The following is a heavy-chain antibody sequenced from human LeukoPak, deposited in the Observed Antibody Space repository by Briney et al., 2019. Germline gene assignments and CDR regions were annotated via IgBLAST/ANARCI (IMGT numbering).Heavy chain of an antibody. D-gene: IGHD5-12*01. V-gene: IGHV3-64D*06. Sequence: QPGGSLRLSCSASGFTFSSFAMHWVRQAPGKGLGYVSAISSNGGSTYYADSVKGRFTISRDNSKNTLYLQMSSLRAEDTAVYYCVKEAPRGYDYWESGYFDYWGQGTLVTVSS. CDR2: ISSNGGST. J-gene: IGHJ4*02. CDR1: GFTFSSFA. CDR3: VKEAPRGYDYWESGYFDY.